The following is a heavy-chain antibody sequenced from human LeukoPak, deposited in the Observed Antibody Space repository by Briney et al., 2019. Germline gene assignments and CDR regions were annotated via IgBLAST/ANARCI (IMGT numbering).Heavy chain of an antibody. V-gene: IGHV3-30*19. CDR1: GFTFSSYG. Sequence: GGSLRLSCAASGFTFSSYGMHWVRQAPGKGLEWVAVISYDGSEKYYADSVTGRFTISRDNSKNTQYLQMNSLRPEDTAVYYCARGESITVIVDSFDIWGQGTMVTVSS. J-gene: IGHJ3*02. CDR3: ARGESITVIVDSFDI. D-gene: IGHD3-22*01. CDR2: ISYDGSEK.